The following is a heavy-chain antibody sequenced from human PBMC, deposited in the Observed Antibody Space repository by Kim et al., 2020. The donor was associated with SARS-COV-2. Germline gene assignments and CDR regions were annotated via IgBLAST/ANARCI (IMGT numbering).Heavy chain of an antibody. CDR3: ARLGGDYVLTGFDY. V-gene: IGHV4-34*01. CDR2: INHSGST. CDR1: GGSFSGYY. J-gene: IGHJ4*02. Sequence: SETLSLTCAVYGGSFSGYYWSWIRQPPGKGLEWIGEINHSGSTNYNPSLKSRVTISVDTSKNQFSLKLSSVTAADTAVYYCARLGGDYVLTGFDYWGQGTLVTVSS. D-gene: IGHD4-17*01.